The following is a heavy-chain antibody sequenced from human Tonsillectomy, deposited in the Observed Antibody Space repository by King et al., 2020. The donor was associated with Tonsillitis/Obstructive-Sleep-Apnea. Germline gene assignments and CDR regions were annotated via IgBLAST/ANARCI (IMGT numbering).Heavy chain of an antibody. CDR1: GFTFSDYY. V-gene: IGHV3-11*05. D-gene: IGHD2-2*01. CDR2: ISSSSSYT. CDR3: ARAVTNIVVVPAASMDV. Sequence: VQLVESGGGLVKPGGSLRLSCAASGFTFSDYYMSWIRQATGKGLEWVSYISSSSSYTNYADSVKGRFTISRDNAKNSLYLQMNSLRAEDTAVYYCARAVTNIVVVPAASMDVWGKGTTVTVSS. J-gene: IGHJ6*04.